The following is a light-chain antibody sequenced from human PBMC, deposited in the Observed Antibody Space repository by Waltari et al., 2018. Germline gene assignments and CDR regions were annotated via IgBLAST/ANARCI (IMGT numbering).Light chain of an antibody. CDR2: KAS. Sequence: DIQMTQSPSTLSASVGDRVTITCRASQSVNSWVAWYHQKPRKAPKLRIFKASNLESGVPSRFSGSGSGTEFTLTISSLQPDDFATYHCQQYDSYWTFGQGTKVEIK. J-gene: IGKJ1*01. V-gene: IGKV1-5*03. CDR3: QQYDSYWT. CDR1: QSVNSW.